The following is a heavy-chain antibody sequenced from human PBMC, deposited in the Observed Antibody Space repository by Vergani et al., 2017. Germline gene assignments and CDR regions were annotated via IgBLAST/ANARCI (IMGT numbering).Heavy chain of an antibody. V-gene: IGHV3-11*01. D-gene: IGHD2-15*01. CDR1: GFTFSDYY. CDR2: ISNSGRNI. CDR3: ARVCSGGSCSFDFDY. Sequence: QVQLVESGGGLVKPGGSLRLSCAASGFTFSDYYMSWIRQAPGKGLEWVSYISNSGRNIYYADSVKGRFTMSRDNAKNSLYLQMISLRAEDTAVYYCARVCSGGSCSFDFDYWGQGTLVTVSS. J-gene: IGHJ4*02.